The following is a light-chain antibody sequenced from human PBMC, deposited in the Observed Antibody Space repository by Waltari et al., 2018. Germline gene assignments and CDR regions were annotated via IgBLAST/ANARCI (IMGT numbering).Light chain of an antibody. V-gene: IGKV3-15*01. CDR2: GAS. CDR1: QSVSNK. Sequence: EIVMTQSPATLSVSPGDRATLSCRASQSVSNKLAWYQQKPGQAPRLLIYGASTRATAIPGRFSGSGSGTEFTLTISSLQYEDFALYHCQQYNSWPWTFGQGTKVEI. CDR3: QQYNSWPWT. J-gene: IGKJ1*01.